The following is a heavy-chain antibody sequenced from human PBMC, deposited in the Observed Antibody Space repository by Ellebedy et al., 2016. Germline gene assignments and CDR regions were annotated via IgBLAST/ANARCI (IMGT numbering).Heavy chain of an antibody. D-gene: IGHD6-19*01. J-gene: IGHJ4*02. V-gene: IGHV3-66*01. Sequence: GGSLRLSCVVSGFSVSSNYLSWVRQAPGKGLEWVSVIYAGGSTFYADSVKGRFTISRDNTKNTVYLQMNSLRAEDTAVYYCAKGNAVPGPEPLDYWGQGTLVTVSS. CDR3: AKGNAVPGPEPLDY. CDR2: IYAGGST. CDR1: GFSVSSNY.